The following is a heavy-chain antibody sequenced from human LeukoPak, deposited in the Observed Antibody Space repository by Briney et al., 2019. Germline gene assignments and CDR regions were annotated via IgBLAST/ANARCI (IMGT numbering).Heavy chain of an antibody. Sequence: GGSLRLSCAASGFTFSDSYMTWIRQAPGKGLEWVSYISHTGTSMFYADSVKGRFTISRDNAKNSLYLQMNSLRAEDTAVYYCARDRSMLRGDFDYWGQGTLVTVSS. CDR2: ISHTGTSM. D-gene: IGHD3-16*01. J-gene: IGHJ4*02. CDR1: GFTFSDSY. CDR3: ARDRSMLRGDFDY. V-gene: IGHV3-11*04.